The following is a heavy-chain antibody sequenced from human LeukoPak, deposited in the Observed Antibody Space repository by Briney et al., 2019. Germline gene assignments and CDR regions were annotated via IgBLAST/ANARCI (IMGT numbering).Heavy chain of an antibody. J-gene: IGHJ4*02. CDR3: ARGYSGSYRIDY. D-gene: IGHD1-26*01. Sequence: GGSLRLSCAASGFTFSNYWVHWVRQAPGMGLVWVSCINPDGTTTSYADSVKGRFTISRDNAKNTLYLQMNSLRAEGTAVYYCARGYSGSYRIDYWGQGTLVTVSS. V-gene: IGHV3-74*01. CDR1: GFTFSNYW. CDR2: INPDGTTT.